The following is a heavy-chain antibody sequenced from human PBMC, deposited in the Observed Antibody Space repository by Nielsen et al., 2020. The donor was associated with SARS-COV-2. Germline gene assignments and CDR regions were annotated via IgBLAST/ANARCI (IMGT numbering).Heavy chain of an antibody. D-gene: IGHD5-12*01. J-gene: IGHJ4*02. CDR2: INPNSGGT. CDR1: GYTFTGYY. CDR3: ARGGSGYGSQGLDYFDY. V-gene: IGHV1-2*04. Sequence: ASVKVSCKASGYTFTGYYMHWVRQASGQGLEWMGWINPNSGGTNYAQKFQGWVTMTRDTSISTAYMELSRLRSDDTAVYYCARGGSGYGSQGLDYFDYWGQGTLVTVSS.